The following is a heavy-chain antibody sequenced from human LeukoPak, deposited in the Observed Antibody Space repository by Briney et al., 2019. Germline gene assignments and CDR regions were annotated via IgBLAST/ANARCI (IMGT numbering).Heavy chain of an antibody. Sequence: ASVKVSCKASGYTFTGYYMHWVRQAPGQGLEWMGRINPNSGGTNSAQKFQGRVTMTRDTSISTAYMELSRLRSDDTAVYYCARLYYYDSSGYALDYWGQGTLVTVSS. CDR3: ARLYYYDSSGYALDY. V-gene: IGHV1-2*06. CDR1: GYTFTGYY. CDR2: INPNSGGT. J-gene: IGHJ4*02. D-gene: IGHD3-22*01.